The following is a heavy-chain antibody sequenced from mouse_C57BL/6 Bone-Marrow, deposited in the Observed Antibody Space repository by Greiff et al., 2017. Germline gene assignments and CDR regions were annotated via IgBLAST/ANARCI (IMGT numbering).Heavy chain of an antibody. D-gene: IGHD2-1*01. CDR2: IDPETGGT. CDR1: GYTFTDYE. J-gene: IGHJ2*01. Sequence: VQLQQSGAELVRPGASVTLSCKASGYTFTDYEMHWVKQTPVHGLEWIGAIDPETGGTAYNQKFKGKAILTADKSSSTAYMELRSLTSEDSAVYYCKDGNYSYYFDYWGQGTTLTVSS. V-gene: IGHV1-15*01. CDR3: KDGNYSYYFDY.